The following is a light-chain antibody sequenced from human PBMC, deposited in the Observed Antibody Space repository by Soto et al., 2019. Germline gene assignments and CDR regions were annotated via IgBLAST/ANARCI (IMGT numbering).Light chain of an antibody. V-gene: IGLV2-23*01. CDR3: CSYAGSSTPYV. CDR1: SSDVGSYNL. J-gene: IGLJ1*01. Sequence: QSVLTQPASVSGSPGQSITISCTGTSSDVGSYNLVSWYQQHPGKPPKLMIYEGSKRPSGVSNRFSGSKPGNTASLTISGLQAEDEADYYCCSYAGSSTPYVFGTGTKVTVL. CDR2: EGS.